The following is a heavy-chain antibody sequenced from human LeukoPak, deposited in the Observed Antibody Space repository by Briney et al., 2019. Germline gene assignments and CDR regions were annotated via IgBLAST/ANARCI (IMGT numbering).Heavy chain of an antibody. D-gene: IGHD6-19*01. CDR2: ISSSGSTI. Sequence: PGGSLRLSCAASGFTFSSYEMNWVRQAPGKGLEWVSYISSSGSTIYYADSVKGRFTISRDNAKNSLYLQMNSLRAEDTAVYYCAREGIYSSGWTNDAFDIWGQGTMVTVSS. V-gene: IGHV3-48*03. CDR3: AREGIYSSGWTNDAFDI. J-gene: IGHJ3*02. CDR1: GFTFSSYE.